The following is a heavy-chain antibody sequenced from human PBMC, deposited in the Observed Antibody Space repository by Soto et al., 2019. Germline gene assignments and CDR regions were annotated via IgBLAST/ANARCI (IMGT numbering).Heavy chain of an antibody. V-gene: IGHV3-7*01. J-gene: IGHJ6*02. CDR2: IKQDGSEK. Sequence: EVQLVESGGGLVQPGGSLRLSCAASGFTFSSYWMSWVRQAPGKGLEWVANIKQDGSEKYYVHSVKGRFTISRDNAKNSLYLQMNSLRAEDTAVYYCARDPSIVLVPAATYYYYYYGMDVWGQGTTVTVSS. D-gene: IGHD2-2*01. CDR3: ARDPSIVLVPAATYYYYYYGMDV. CDR1: GFTFSSYW.